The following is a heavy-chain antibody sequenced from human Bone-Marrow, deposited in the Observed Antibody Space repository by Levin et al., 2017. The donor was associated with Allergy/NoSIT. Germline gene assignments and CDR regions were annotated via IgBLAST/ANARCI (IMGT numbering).Heavy chain of an antibody. D-gene: IGHD1-26*01. CDR1: GDSISSRDYF. V-gene: IGHV4-39*01. CDR3: ARRGGGRYFNYYFDS. J-gene: IGHJ4*02. Sequence: SETLSLTCTASGDSISSRDYFWGWIRQPPGKGLESIGSVYYRGSTYYNPSLESRVTISVDTSKNQFSLRLTSVTAADTAVYYCARRGGGRYFNYYFDSWGQGTLVTVSS. CDR2: VYYRGST.